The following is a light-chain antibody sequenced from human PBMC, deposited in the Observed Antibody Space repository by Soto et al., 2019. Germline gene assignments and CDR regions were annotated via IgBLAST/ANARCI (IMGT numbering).Light chain of an antibody. J-gene: IGLJ2*01. CDR2: EVS. Sequence: QSALTQPPSASGSPGXXVTISCTGTSSDVGGYNYVSWYQQHPGKAPKLMISEVSKRPSGVPDRFSGSKSGNTASLTVSGLQAEDEADYYCSSFAGNNNLVFGGGTKLTVL. CDR1: SSDVGGYNY. CDR3: SSFAGNNNLV. V-gene: IGLV2-8*01.